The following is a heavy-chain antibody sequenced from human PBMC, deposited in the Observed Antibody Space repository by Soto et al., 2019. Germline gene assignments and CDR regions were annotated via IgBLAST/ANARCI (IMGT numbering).Heavy chain of an antibody. CDR3: ARESPNDYSTQYYYYYGMDA. J-gene: IGHJ6*02. CDR1: GYTFTGYY. Sequence: ASVKVSCKASGYTFTGYYMHWVRQAPGQGLEWMGWINPNSGGTNYAQKFQGWVTMTRDTSISTAYMELSRLRSDDTAVYYCARESPNDYSTQYYYYYGMDAWGQGTTVTVSS. CDR2: INPNSGGT. V-gene: IGHV1-2*04. D-gene: IGHD4-4*01.